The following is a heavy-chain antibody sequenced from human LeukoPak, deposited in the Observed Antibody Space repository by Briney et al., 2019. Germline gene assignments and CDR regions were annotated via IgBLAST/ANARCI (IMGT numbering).Heavy chain of an antibody. J-gene: IGHJ4*02. CDR1: GFTFDDYG. Sequence: PGGSLRLSCAASGFTFDDYGMSWVRQVPGKGLEWVSSISGSSSYIYFADSVKGRFTISRDNAKHSLDLQMNSLRAEDTAVYYCARDSHYGYPSSWYHLVQIDYWGQGTLVIVSS. V-gene: IGHV3-21*01. CDR3: ARDSHYGYPSSWYHLVQIDY. D-gene: IGHD2-2*03. CDR2: ISGSSSYI.